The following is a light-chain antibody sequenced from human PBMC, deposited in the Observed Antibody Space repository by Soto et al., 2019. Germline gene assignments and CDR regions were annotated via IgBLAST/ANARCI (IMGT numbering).Light chain of an antibody. J-gene: IGKJ5*01. V-gene: IGKV3-20*01. Sequence: DIVLTQSPDTLSLSPGERATLSCRASQSVSSSYLAWYQQKPGQVHRLLMYAASSRATGIPDRFSGSGSGTDFTLTISRLGAEEFAVYYCQKSSSSPITVGNGKRLEIK. CDR1: QSVSSSY. CDR2: AAS. CDR3: QKSSSSPIT.